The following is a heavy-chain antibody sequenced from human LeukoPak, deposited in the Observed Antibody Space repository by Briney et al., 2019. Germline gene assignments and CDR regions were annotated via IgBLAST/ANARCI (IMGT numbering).Heavy chain of an antibody. V-gene: IGHV3-23*01. D-gene: IGHD6-13*01. J-gene: IGHJ4*02. CDR3: AREQAGTSGWYTLDY. Sequence: GGSLRLSCAASGFTFSPYAMDWVRQAPGKGLQWVSAFSRIGTTHYADSVKGRFTISRDNSKNEVYLQMNSLRVDDTGIYYCAREQAGTSGWYTLDYWGQGTVVTVSS. CDR1: GFTFSPYA. CDR2: FSRIGTT.